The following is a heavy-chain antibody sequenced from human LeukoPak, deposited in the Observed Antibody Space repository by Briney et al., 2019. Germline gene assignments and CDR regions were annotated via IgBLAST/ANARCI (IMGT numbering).Heavy chain of an antibody. D-gene: IGHD2-2*01. J-gene: IGHJ5*02. V-gene: IGHV4-59*01. CDR2: IYYSGST. Sequence: SETLSLTCTVSGGSISSYYWSWVRPPPGKGLEWIGYIYYSGSTNYNPSLKSRVTISVDTSKNQFSLKLSSVTAADTAVYYCARMVPGGYQLLWSWQDWFDPWGQGTLVTVSS. CDR3: ARMVPGGYQLLWSWQDWFDP. CDR1: GGSISSYY.